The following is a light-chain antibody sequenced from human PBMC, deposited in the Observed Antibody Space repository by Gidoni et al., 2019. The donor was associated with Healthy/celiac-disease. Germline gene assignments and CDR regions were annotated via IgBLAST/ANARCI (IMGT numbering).Light chain of an antibody. CDR3: SSYTSSSTPWV. V-gene: IGLV2-14*01. Sequence: QSALTQPASVSGSPGQSITISCTGTSRDVGGYNYVSWYQQHPGKAPKLMIYEVSNRPSGVSNRFSGSKSGNTASLTISGLQPEDEADYYCSSYTSSSTPWVFGGGTKLTVL. J-gene: IGLJ3*02. CDR1: SRDVGGYNY. CDR2: EVS.